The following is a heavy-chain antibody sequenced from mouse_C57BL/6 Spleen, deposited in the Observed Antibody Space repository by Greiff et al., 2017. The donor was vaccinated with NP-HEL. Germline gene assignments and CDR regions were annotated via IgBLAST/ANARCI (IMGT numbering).Heavy chain of an antibody. V-gene: IGHV1-54*01. CDR2: INPGSGGT. D-gene: IGHD2-4*01. J-gene: IGHJ1*03. Sequence: QVQLQQPGAELVKPGTSVKVSCKASGYAFTNYLIEWVKQRPGQGLEWIGVINPGSGGTKYNEKFKCKATLTVDKPSSTAYMQLSSLTSEDCAVYYCARSVIYYDYDFWGTGTTVTVSS. CDR3: ARSVIYYDYDF. CDR1: GYAFTNYL.